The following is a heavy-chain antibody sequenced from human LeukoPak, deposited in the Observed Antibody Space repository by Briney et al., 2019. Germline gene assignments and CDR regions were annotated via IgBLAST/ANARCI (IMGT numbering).Heavy chain of an antibody. CDR3: ARWGGYYDSSGGV. D-gene: IGHD3-22*01. J-gene: IGHJ4*02. CDR1: GFTFDDYA. CDR2: ISWNSGNI. V-gene: IGHV3-9*01. Sequence: GRSLRLSCAASGFTFDDYAMHWVRQAPGKGLEWVSGISWNSGNIGYADSVKGRFTISRDNSKNTLYLQMNSLRAEDTAVYYCARWGGYYDSSGGVWGQGTLVTVSS.